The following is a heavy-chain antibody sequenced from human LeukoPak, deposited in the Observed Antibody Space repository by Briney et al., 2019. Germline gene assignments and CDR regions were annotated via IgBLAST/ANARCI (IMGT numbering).Heavy chain of an antibody. CDR3: ATIRDTALRYWYFDL. CDR1: GGSISSYY. Sequence: SETLSLTCTVSGGSISSYYWSWIRQPPGKGLEWIGYIYYSGSTSYNPSLKSRVPISVDKSKNQFSLKLSSVTAADTAVYYCATIRDTALRYWYFDLWGRGTLVTVSS. D-gene: IGHD5-18*01. V-gene: IGHV4-59*01. CDR2: IYYSGST. J-gene: IGHJ2*01.